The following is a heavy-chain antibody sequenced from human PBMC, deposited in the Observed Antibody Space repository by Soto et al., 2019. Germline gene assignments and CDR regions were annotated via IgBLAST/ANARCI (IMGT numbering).Heavy chain of an antibody. D-gene: IGHD3-3*01. J-gene: IGHJ4*02. CDR2: INPNSGGT. V-gene: IGHV1-2*02. Sequence: ASVKVSCKASGYTFTGYYMHWVRQAPGQGLEWMGWINPNSGGTDYAQKFQGRVTMTRDTSISTAYMELSRLRSDDTAVYYCARDCPGVDSFDYWGQGTLVTVSS. CDR1: GYTFTGYY. CDR3: ARDCPGVDSFDY.